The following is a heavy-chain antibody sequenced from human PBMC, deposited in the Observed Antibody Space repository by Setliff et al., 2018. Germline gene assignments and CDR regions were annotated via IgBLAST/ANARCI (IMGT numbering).Heavy chain of an antibody. V-gene: IGHV3-7*03. J-gene: IGHJ6*03. CDR1: GFSFSNYY. CDR3: ARVWFGNMDV. Sequence: GGSLRLSCVASGFSFSNYYMSWVRQAPGKGLEWVANINQDGSEKYYVDSVKGRFTISRDNARNSLYLQMNSLRAEDTAVYYCARVWFGNMDVWGKGTTVTVSS. D-gene: IGHD3-10*01. CDR2: INQDGSEK.